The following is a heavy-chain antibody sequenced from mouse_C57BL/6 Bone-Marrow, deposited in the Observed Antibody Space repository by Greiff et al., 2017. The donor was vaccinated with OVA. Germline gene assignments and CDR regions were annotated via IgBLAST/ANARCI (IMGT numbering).Heavy chain of an antibody. V-gene: IGHV5-2*01. CDR3: ARHDYGNYRAGRWFAY. Sequence: EVQRVESGGGLVQPGESLKLSCESNEYEFPSHDMSWVRKTPEKRLELVAAINSDGGSTYYPDTMERRFIISRDNTKKTLYLQMSSLRSEDTALYYCARHDYGNYRAGRWFAYWGQGTLVTVSA. CDR1: EYEFPSHD. CDR2: INSDGGST. J-gene: IGHJ3*01. D-gene: IGHD2-1*01.